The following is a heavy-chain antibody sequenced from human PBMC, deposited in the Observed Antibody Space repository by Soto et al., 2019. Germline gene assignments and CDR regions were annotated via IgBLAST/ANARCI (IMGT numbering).Heavy chain of an antibody. CDR3: ARVGTYYDSSGYTAPLYPHYGMDV. CDR2: ISSSSSYT. Sequence: GGSLRLSCAASGFTFSDYYMSWIRQAPGKGLEWVSYISSSSSYTNYADSVKGRFTISRDNAKNSLYLQMNSLRAEDTAVYYCARVGTYYDSSGYTAPLYPHYGMDVWGQGTTVTVSS. CDR1: GFTFSDYY. D-gene: IGHD3-22*01. J-gene: IGHJ6*02. V-gene: IGHV3-11*06.